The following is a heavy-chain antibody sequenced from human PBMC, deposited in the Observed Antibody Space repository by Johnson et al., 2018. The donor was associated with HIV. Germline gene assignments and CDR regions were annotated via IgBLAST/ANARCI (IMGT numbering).Heavy chain of an antibody. CDR3: AKALGGELSI. CDR1: GFIFSSYG. CDR2: IRYDGSNK. D-gene: IGHD3-16*02. V-gene: IGHV3-30*02. J-gene: IGHJ3*02. Sequence: QVQLVESGGGVVQPGGSLRLSCEASGFIFSSYGMHWVRQAPGKGLEWVAFIRYDGSNKYYADSVKGRFTISRDNSKNTLYLQMNSLRAEDTAVYYCAKALGGELSIWGQGTMVTVSS.